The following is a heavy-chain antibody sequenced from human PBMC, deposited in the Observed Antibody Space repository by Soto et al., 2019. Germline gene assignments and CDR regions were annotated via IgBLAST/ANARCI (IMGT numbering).Heavy chain of an antibody. D-gene: IGHD2-8*01. V-gene: IGHV4-4*02. Sequence: PWETLSLTCTVSGVSISNTEWWSWVRQPPGKGLEWIGEVHHSGNTNYNPSLKSRVTMSVDKSKNQFSLMLRSVTAADTAVYYCAKWHPLDPWGQGTLVTVSS. J-gene: IGHJ5*02. CDR2: VHHSGNT. CDR3: AKWHPLDP. CDR1: GVSISNTEW.